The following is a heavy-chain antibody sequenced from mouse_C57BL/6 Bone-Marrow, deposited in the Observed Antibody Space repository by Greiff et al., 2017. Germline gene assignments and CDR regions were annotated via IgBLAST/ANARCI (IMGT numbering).Heavy chain of an antibody. CDR2: ISSGSSTI. CDR3: ERKGDPYYFDY. Sequence: EVMLVESGGGLVKPGGSLKLSCAASGFTFSDYGMHWVRQAPEKGLEWVAYISSGSSTIYYADTVKGRFTISRDNAKNTLFLQMTSLRSEDTSMYYCERKGDPYYFDYWGQGTTRTVSA. CDR1: GFTFSDYG. D-gene: IGHD2-13*01. J-gene: IGHJ2*01. V-gene: IGHV5-17*01.